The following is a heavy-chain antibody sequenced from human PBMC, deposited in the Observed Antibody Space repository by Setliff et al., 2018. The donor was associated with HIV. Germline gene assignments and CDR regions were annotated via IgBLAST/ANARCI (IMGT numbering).Heavy chain of an antibody. V-gene: IGHV3-23*01. CDR3: AKVGA. CDR1: GFTFSNYA. J-gene: IGHJ4*02. Sequence: GSLRLSCAASGFTFSNYAMSWVRQAPGKGLEWVSGISSSGSPIHYADSVKGRFTISRDNSKNTLYLQMNSLSAEDTAVYYCAKVGAWGQGTLVTVSS. CDR2: ISSSGSPI.